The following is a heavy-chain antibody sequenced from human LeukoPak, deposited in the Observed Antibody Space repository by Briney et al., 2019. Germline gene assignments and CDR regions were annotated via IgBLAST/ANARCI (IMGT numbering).Heavy chain of an antibody. CDR3: ARVPMRARYYGSGSMDV. J-gene: IGHJ6*03. D-gene: IGHD3-10*01. CDR1: GFMFENFW. V-gene: IGHV3-7*01. Sequence: GGSLRLSCAASGFMFENFWMSWVRQAPGKGLEWVANIKEDGSEKYYVDSVKGRFTISRDNAKNSLYLQMNSLRAEDTAVYYCARVPMRARYYGSGSMDVWGKGTTATVSS. CDR2: IKEDGSEK.